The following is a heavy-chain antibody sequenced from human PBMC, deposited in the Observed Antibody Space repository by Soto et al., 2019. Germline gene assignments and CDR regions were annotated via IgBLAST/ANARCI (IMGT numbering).Heavy chain of an antibody. CDR3: VRDPPTGTTLDWADS. J-gene: IGHJ4*02. CDR2: ISSGGRNT. V-gene: IGHV3-48*02. D-gene: IGHD1-7*01. Sequence: ESGGDLVQPGGSLRLSCTASGFMLSTYSMNWVRQAPGRGLEWIAYISSGGRNTYYADSVKGRLTISRDNAENSLYLHVVSLRDEDTAVYYCVRDPPTGTTLDWADSWGQGTLVTVSS. CDR1: GFMLSTYS.